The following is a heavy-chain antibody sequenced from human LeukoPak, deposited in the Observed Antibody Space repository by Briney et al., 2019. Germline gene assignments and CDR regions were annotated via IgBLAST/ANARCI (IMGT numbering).Heavy chain of an antibody. Sequence: GGSLRLSCAASGFTVSSNYMSWVRQAPGKGLEWVSVIYSGGSTYYADSVKGRFTISRDNSKNTLYLQMNSLRAEDTAVYYCASLNYGDYALDYWGQGTLVTVSS. V-gene: IGHV3-53*01. J-gene: IGHJ4*02. CDR2: IYSGGST. CDR1: GFTVSSNY. CDR3: ASLNYGDYALDY. D-gene: IGHD4-17*01.